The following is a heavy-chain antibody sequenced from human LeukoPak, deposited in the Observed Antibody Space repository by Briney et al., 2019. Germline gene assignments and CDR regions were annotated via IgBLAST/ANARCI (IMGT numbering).Heavy chain of an antibody. CDR3: ARGGITGTIDY. CDR2: INHSGST. CDR1: GGSFSDYY. Sequence: SETLSLTCAVYGGSFSDYYWSWIRQPPGKGLEWIGEINHSGSTNYSPSLKSRVTISVDTSKNQFSLKLGSVTAADTAVYYCARGGITGTIDYWGQGTLVTVSS. J-gene: IGHJ4*02. V-gene: IGHV4-34*01. D-gene: IGHD1-20*01.